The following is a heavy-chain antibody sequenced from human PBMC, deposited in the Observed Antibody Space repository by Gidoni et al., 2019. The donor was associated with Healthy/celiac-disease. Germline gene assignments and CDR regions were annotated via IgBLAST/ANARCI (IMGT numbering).Heavy chain of an antibody. Sequence: QVQLQESCPGLVKPSQTLSLTCTVSGGSISGGSYYWSWIRQPAGKGLEWIGRIYTSGSTNYNPSLKSRVTISVDTSKNQFSLKLSSVTAADTAVYYCARASSYYYGMDVWGQGTTVTVSS. CDR2: IYTSGST. CDR1: GGSISGGSYY. V-gene: IGHV4-61*02. J-gene: IGHJ6*02. CDR3: ARASSYYYGMDV.